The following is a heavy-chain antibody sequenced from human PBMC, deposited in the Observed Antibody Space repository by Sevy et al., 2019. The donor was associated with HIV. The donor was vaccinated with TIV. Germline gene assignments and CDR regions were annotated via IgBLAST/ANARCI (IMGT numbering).Heavy chain of an antibody. CDR2: IYNSGST. CDR1: GGSISSSSYY. CDR3: ARQGLVRDYDFWSGYYRRWFDP. D-gene: IGHD3-3*01. J-gene: IGHJ5*02. V-gene: IGHV4-39*01. Sequence: SETLSLTCTVSGGSISSSSYYWGWIRQSPGKGLEWIGSIYNSGSTYYNPSLKSRVTISVDTSKNQFSLKLSSVTAADTAVYYCARQGLVRDYDFWSGYYRRWFDPWGQGTLVTVSS.